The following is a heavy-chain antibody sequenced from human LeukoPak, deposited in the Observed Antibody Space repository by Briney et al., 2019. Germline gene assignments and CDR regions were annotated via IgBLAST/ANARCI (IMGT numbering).Heavy chain of an antibody. Sequence: SVKVSRKASGGTFSSYAISWVRQAPGQGLEWMGRIIPIFGTANYAQKFQGRVTITTDESTSTAYMELSSLRSEDTAVYYCARAYDFWSGLLGAFDIWGQGTMVTVSS. CDR1: GGTFSSYA. V-gene: IGHV1-69*05. J-gene: IGHJ3*02. D-gene: IGHD3-3*01. CDR3: ARAYDFWSGLLGAFDI. CDR2: IIPIFGTA.